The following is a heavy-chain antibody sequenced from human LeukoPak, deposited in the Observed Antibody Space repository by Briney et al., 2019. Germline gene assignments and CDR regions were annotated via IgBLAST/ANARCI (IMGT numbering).Heavy chain of an antibody. V-gene: IGHV3-7*01. Sequence: GGPLRLSCAASGFPFSSYWMSRVRQAPGKGLEGVANIKQDGSEKYYVDSVKGRFTISRDNAKNSLYLQMNSLRAEDTAEYYCARDSRRPGYGSGIIDYWGQGTLVTVSS. CDR2: IKQDGSEK. CDR3: ARDSRRPGYGSGIIDY. CDR1: GFPFSSYW. J-gene: IGHJ4*02. D-gene: IGHD3-10*01.